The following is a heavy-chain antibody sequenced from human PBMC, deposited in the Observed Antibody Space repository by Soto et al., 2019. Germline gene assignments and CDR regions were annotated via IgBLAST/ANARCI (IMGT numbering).Heavy chain of an antibody. V-gene: IGHV2-5*02. CDR3: AHIPNYYQYDWFDP. CDR1: GFSLPPRGVG. J-gene: IGHJ5*02. CDR2: IYWDDDK. D-gene: IGHD3-16*01. Sequence: QITLKESGPTLVKPTQTLTLTCTFSGFSLPPRGVGVGWFRHPPGKARECLALIYWDDDKRYSPSLQSRLSITKDTSKNQVVLTMTNVDPVDTATYYCAHIPNYYQYDWFDPWGQGTLVSVSS.